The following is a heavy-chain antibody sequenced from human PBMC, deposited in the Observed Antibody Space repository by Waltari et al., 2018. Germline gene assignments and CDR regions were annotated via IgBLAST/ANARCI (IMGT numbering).Heavy chain of an antibody. D-gene: IGHD3-10*01. CDR2: IWSSGST. CDR3: ARDNPGIYGSGNQHYYYAMDV. CDR1: GGSISNYY. Sequence: QVQLQESGPGLVQPSETLSLTCTVSGGSISNYYWAWIRQPAGTGLEWIGRIWSSGSTNYNPSLRSRITMSVDTSKNQISLKLSSVTAADTAVYHCARDNPGIYGSGNQHYYYAMDVWGHGTTVTVSS. J-gene: IGHJ6*02. V-gene: IGHV4-4*07.